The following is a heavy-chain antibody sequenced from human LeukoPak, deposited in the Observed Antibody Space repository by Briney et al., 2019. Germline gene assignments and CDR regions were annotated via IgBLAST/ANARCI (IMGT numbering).Heavy chain of an antibody. CDR1: GFTFSSYS. Sequence: GGSLRLSCAASGFTFSSYSMNWVRQAPGKGLEWVSSISSSSSYIYYADSVKGRFTISRDNAKNSLYLQMNGLRAEDTAVYYCARRRPRWYFDYWGQGTLVTVSS. CDR3: ARRRPRWYFDY. J-gene: IGHJ4*02. CDR2: ISSSSSYI. V-gene: IGHV3-21*01.